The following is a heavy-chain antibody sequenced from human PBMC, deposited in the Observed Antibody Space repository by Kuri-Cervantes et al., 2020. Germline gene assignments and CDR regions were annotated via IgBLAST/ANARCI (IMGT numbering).Heavy chain of an antibody. J-gene: IGHJ4*02. V-gene: IGHV1-2*02. CDR2: INPNSGGT. CDR3: ARRRYSYGFQAIDY. D-gene: IGHD5-18*01. Sequence: GESLKISCKASGYTFTGYYMHWVRQAPGQGLEWMGWINPNSGGTNYAQKFQGRVTMTRDTSISTAYMELSRLRSDDTAVYYCARRRYSYGFQAIDYWGQGNRVTVSS. CDR1: GYTFTGYY.